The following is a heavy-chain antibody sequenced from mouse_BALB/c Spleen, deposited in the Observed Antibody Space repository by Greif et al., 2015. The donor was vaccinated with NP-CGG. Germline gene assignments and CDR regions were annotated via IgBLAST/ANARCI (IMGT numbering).Heavy chain of an antibody. CDR1: GYTFTSYY. D-gene: IGHD1-1*01. V-gene: IGHV1S81*02. CDR3: TRGGYGSSCQFAY. CDR2: INPSNGGT. Sequence: QVHVKQSGAELVKPGASVKLSCKASGYTFTSYYMYWVKQRPGQGLEWIGGINPSNGGTNFNEKFKSKATLTVDKSSSTAYMQLSSLTSEDSAVYYCTRGGYGSSCQFAYWGQGTLVTVSA. J-gene: IGHJ3*01.